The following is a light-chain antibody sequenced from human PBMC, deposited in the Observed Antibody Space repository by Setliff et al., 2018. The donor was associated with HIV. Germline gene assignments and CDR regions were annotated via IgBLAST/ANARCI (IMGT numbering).Light chain of an antibody. J-gene: IGLJ1*01. CDR3: SSYTSSSPYV. CDR1: SSDVVGYNY. Sequence: QSVLTQPASVSGSPGQSITISCTGTSSDVVGYNYVSWYQQHPGKAPKLMICDVSNRPSGVSNRFSGSKSGNTASLTISGLQAEDEADYYCSSYTSSSPYVFGTGTKVTVL. V-gene: IGLV2-14*03. CDR2: DVS.